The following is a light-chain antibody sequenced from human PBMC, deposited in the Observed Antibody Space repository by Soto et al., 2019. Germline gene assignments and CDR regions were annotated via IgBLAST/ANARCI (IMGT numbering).Light chain of an antibody. Sequence: DIVRTQSPDSLAVSLGERATINCKSSQSVLYSSNNKLAWYQQKPGQPPKLLIYWASTRESGVPDRFSGSGSGTDFTLTISSLQAEDVAVYYCQQFYYFPLTFGPGTKVDI. V-gene: IGKV4-1*01. CDR2: WAS. CDR3: QQFYYFPLT. J-gene: IGKJ3*01. CDR1: QSVLYSSNNK.